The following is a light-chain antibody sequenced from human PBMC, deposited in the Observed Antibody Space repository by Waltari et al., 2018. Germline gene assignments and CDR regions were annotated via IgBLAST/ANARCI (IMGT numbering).Light chain of an antibody. CDR2: DVV. CDR3: SSYTSTSTFV. J-gene: IGLJ1*01. CDR1: RNDIGDYNY. Sequence: QSALTQPASVSGSPGQAITISCTGTRNDIGDYNYVSWYQQHPGKVPNLMIYDVVGRPSGVSDRFSGSKSGNTASLTISGLQTEDEADYYCSSYTSTSTFVFGSGTKVTVL. V-gene: IGLV2-14*03.